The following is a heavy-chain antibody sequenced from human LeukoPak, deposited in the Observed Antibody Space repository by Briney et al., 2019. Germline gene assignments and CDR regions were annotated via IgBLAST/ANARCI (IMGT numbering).Heavy chain of an antibody. CDR2: ISSISSYI. Sequence: GGSLRLSCAASGFTFSSYSMNWVRQAPGKGLEWVSSISSISSYIYYADSVKGRFTISRDNAKNSLYLQMNSLRAEDTAVYYCARSAYCSSTSCYPYYFDYWGQGTLVTVSS. J-gene: IGHJ4*02. CDR3: ARSAYCSSTSCYPYYFDY. CDR1: GFTFSSYS. V-gene: IGHV3-21*01. D-gene: IGHD2-2*01.